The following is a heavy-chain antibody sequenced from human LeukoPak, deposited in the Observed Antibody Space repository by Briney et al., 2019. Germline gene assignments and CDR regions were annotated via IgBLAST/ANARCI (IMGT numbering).Heavy chain of an antibody. J-gene: IGHJ4*02. V-gene: IGHV5-51*01. CDR3: ARHKAEYSSSSWLFY. CDR1: GYSFTSYW. CDR2: IYPGDSDT. Sequence: GASLQISCKGSGYSFTSYWIGWVRQMPGKGLEWMGIIYPGDSDTRYSPSFQGQVTISADKSISTAYLQWSSLKASDTAMYYCARHKAEYSSSSWLFYWGQGTLVTVSS. D-gene: IGHD6-6*01.